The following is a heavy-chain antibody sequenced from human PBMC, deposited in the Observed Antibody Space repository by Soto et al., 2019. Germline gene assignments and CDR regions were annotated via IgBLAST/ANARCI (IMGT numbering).Heavy chain of an antibody. D-gene: IGHD5-18*01. CDR1: GFTFSGYA. V-gene: IGHV3-30-3*01. CDR3: ARGAYRYFDY. Sequence: QVQLVESGGGVVQPGRSLRLSCAASGFTFSGYAMHWVRQAPGKGPEWLALISSDGSTTYYAGSVKGRFIISRDNSRNTLYQQVNSMRPEDTAVFSCARGAYRYFDYWGQGTLVTVSS. J-gene: IGHJ4*02. CDR2: ISSDGSTT.